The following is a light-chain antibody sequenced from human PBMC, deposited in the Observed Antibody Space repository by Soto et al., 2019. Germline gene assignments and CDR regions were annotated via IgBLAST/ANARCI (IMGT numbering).Light chain of an antibody. Sequence: EIVLTQSPGTLSLSPGERATLSCRASQSVSSTYLAWYQQKPGQAPRLLIYGASNRATGIPDRFSGGGSGTGFTLTISRLEPEDFAVSYCQQYGSSPITFGPGTKVDIK. CDR3: QQYGSSPIT. CDR1: QSVSSTY. J-gene: IGKJ3*01. CDR2: GAS. V-gene: IGKV3-20*01.